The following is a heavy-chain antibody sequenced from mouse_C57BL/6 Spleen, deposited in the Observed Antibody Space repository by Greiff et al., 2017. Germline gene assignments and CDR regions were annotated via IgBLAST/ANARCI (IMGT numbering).Heavy chain of an antibody. V-gene: IGHV1-61*01. CDR3: ARWLLRGFMDY. D-gene: IGHD2-3*01. Sequence: QVQLKQPGAELVRPGSSVKLSCKASGYTFTSYWMDWVKQRPGQGLEWIGNIYPSDSETHYNQKFKDKATLTVDKSSSTAYMQLSSLTSEDSAVYYCARWLLRGFMDYWGLGTSVTVSS. CDR1: GYTFTSYW. CDR2: IYPSDSET. J-gene: IGHJ4*01.